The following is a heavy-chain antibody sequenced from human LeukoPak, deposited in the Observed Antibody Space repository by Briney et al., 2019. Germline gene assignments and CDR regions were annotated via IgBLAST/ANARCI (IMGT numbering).Heavy chain of an antibody. Sequence: KTSETLSLTCTVSGGSISSGGYYWSWIRQPPGKGLEWIGYIYHSGSTYYNPSLKSRVTIPVDRSKNQFSLKLSSVTAADTAVYYCARGGSYLYYFDYWGQGTLVTVSS. D-gene: IGHD1-26*01. CDR2: IYHSGST. CDR3: ARGGSYLYYFDY. J-gene: IGHJ4*02. V-gene: IGHV4-30-2*01. CDR1: GGSISSGGYY.